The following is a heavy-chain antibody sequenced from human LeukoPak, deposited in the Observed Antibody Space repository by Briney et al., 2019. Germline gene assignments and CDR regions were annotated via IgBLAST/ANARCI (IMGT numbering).Heavy chain of an antibody. CDR1: GYTFTSYG. Sequence: GASVKVSCKASGYTFTSYGISWVRQAPGQGLEWMGWISAYNGNTNYAQKPQGRVTMTTDTSTSTAYMELRSLRSDDTAVYYCARGRLDSSSWYGADAFDIWGQGTMVTVSS. J-gene: IGHJ3*02. V-gene: IGHV1-18*01. D-gene: IGHD6-13*01. CDR2: ISAYNGNT. CDR3: ARGRLDSSSWYGADAFDI.